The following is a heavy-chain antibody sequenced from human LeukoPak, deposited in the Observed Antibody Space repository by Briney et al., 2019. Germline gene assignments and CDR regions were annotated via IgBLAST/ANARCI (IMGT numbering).Heavy chain of an antibody. CDR2: MSSSGNSK. CDR1: GFTLSSYE. Sequence: GGSLRLSCAASGFTLSSYEMNWVRQAPGKGLEWVSYMSSSGNSKHYADSVKGRFTISRDNAKNSPYLQMNSLRAEDTAVYYCAGEMATTSLDAFDYWGQGTLVTVSS. D-gene: IGHD5-24*01. J-gene: IGHJ4*02. CDR3: AGEMATTSLDAFDY. V-gene: IGHV3-48*03.